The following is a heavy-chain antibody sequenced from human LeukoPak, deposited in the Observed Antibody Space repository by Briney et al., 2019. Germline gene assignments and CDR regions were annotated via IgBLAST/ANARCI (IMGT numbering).Heavy chain of an antibody. Sequence: PGGSLRLSCAASGFTFSNAWMSWVRQAPGKGLEWVGRIKSKTDGGTTVYAAPVKGRFTISRDDSKNTLYLQMNSLKTEDTAVYYCTVEYCSSTSCGDYWGQGTLVTVSS. J-gene: IGHJ4*02. CDR1: GFTFSNAW. CDR2: IKSKTDGGTT. CDR3: TVEYCSSTSCGDY. D-gene: IGHD2-2*01. V-gene: IGHV3-15*01.